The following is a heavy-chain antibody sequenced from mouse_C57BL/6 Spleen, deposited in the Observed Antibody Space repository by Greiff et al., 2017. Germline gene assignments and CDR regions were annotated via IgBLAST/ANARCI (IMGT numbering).Heavy chain of an antibody. CDR1: GYSFTGYY. CDR3: ARSPWLYYFDY. J-gene: IGHJ2*01. CDR2: INPSTGGT. V-gene: IGHV1-42*01. Sequence: VQLQQSGPELVKPGASVKISCKASGYSFTGYYMNWVKQSPEKSLEWIGEINPSTGGTTYNQKFKAKATLTVDKSSSTAYMLLKSLTSEDSAVYYCARSPWLYYFDYWGQGTTLTVSS.